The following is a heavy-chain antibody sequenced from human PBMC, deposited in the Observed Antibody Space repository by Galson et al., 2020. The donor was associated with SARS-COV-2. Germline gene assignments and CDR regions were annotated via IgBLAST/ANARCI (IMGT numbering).Heavy chain of an antibody. Sequence: TGGSLRLSCAASGFSFSTFAMHWVRKAPGKGLEWVSVISDDGNIKYYADSVKGRFTISRDNSKTTMDLQMNSLRPEDTAVYYCVRSGRRGIFGVAGVDAFDIWGQGTMVTVSS. CDR2: ISDDGNIK. D-gene: IGHD3-3*01. CDR3: VRSGRRGIFGVAGVDAFDI. CDR1: GFSFSTFA. V-gene: IGHV3-30-3*01. J-gene: IGHJ3*02.